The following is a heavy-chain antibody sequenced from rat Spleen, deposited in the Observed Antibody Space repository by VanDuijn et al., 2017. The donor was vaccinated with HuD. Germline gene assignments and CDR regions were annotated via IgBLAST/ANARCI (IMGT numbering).Heavy chain of an antibody. CDR2: ISYTTST. Sequence: EVQLQESGPGLVKPSQSLSLTCSVTGYSITSNYWGWIRKFPGNKMEWIGHISYTTSTTYNPSLKSRISITRDTSKNQFFLQVDSVTTEDTATYYCARSDGTHYYLPFADWGQGTLVTVSS. D-gene: IGHD1-1*01. CDR3: ARSDGTHYYLPFAD. J-gene: IGHJ3*01. CDR1: GYSITSNY. V-gene: IGHV3-1*01.